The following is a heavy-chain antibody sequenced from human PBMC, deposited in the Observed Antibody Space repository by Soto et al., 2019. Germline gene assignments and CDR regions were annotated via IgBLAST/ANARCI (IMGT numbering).Heavy chain of an antibody. V-gene: IGHV4-30-2*01. J-gene: IGHJ4*02. CDR3: AAGGGLPRYY. CDR2: IYHSGST. Sequence: QLQLQESGSGLVKPSQTLSLTCAVSGGSISSGGYSWSWIRQPPGKGLEWIGYIYHSGSTYYNPSLKSRATRSEDRSKNPFALKRSSVTAADTAVYSCAAGGGLPRYYWGQGTLVTVSS. D-gene: IGHD5-12*01. CDR1: GGSISSGGYS.